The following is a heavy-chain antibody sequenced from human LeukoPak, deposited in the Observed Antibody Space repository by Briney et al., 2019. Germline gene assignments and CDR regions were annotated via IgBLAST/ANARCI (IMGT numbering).Heavy chain of an antibody. D-gene: IGHD3-3*01. J-gene: IGHJ6*03. CDR3: ARVSTIFGVDYYYYMDV. V-gene: IGHV4-59*01. CDR2: IYYSGST. CDR1: GGSISSYY. Sequence: SETLSLTCTVSGGSISSYYWSWIRQPPGKGLEWIGYIYYSGSTNYNPSLKSRVTISVDTSKNQFSLKLSSVTAADTAVYYCARVSTIFGVDYYYYMDVWGKGTTVTVSS.